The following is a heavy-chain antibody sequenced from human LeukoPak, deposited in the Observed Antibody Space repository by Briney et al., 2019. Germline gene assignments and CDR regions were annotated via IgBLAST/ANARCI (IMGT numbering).Heavy chain of an antibody. CDR3: ARHIGGGIEDMDV. D-gene: IGHD3-16*02. CDR1: GGSIGTYY. Sequence: SETLSLTCTVSGGSIGTYYWSWIRQSPGKGLEWIGYIYVTGNRYNPYLQSRVTISVDTSRNQFFLKMSSVTAAETAVYYCARHIGGGIEDMDVWGKGTKVTVSS. CDR2: IYVTGN. V-gene: IGHV4-59*08. J-gene: IGHJ6*03.